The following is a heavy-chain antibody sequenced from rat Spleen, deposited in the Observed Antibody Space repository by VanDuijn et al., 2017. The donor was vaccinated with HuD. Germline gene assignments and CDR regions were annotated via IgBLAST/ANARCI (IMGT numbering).Heavy chain of an antibody. D-gene: IGHD1-4*01. CDR1: GFSLTSYN. J-gene: IGHJ2*01. V-gene: IGHV2-45*01. Sequence: QVQLMESGPGLVQPSETLSLTCTVSGFSLTSYNVHWVRQPPGKGLEWMGIMWSGGSTAYNSTLKSRLSISRDTSKSQLFLKINSLQTEDTAIYYCTRSKGYPGIAFDYWGQGVMVTVSS. CDR2: MWSGGST. CDR3: TRSKGYPGIAFDY.